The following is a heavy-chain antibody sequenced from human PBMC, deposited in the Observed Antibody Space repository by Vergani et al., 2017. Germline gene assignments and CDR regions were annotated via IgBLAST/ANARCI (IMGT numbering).Heavy chain of an antibody. Sequence: QLQLQESGPGLVKPSETLSLTCTVSGGSISSSSYYWGWIRQPPGKGLEWIGSIYYSGSTYYNPSLKSRVTISVDTSKNQFSLKLSSVTAADTAVYYCARHGGIGVAAPFDYWGQGTLVTVSS. CDR1: GGSISSSSYY. CDR3: ARHGGIGVAAPFDY. CDR2: IYYSGST. D-gene: IGHD6-19*01. V-gene: IGHV4-39*01. J-gene: IGHJ4*02.